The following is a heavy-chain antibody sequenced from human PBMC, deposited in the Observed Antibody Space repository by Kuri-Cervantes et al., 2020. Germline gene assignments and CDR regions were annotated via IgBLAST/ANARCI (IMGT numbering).Heavy chain of an antibody. CDR1: GFTFSSYW. CDR2: IKQDGSEK. V-gene: IGHV3-7*01. D-gene: IGHD3-3*01. CDR3: AREGVVYWYFDL. J-gene: IGHJ2*01. Sequence: GESLKISCAASGFTFSSYWMSWVRQAPGKGLEWVANIKQDGSEKYYVDSVKGRFTISRDNAKNSLYLQMNSLRAEDTAVYYCAREGVVYWYFDLWGRGTLVTVSS.